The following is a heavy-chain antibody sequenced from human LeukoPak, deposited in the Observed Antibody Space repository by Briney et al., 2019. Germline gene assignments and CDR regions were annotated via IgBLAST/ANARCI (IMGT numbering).Heavy chain of an antibody. J-gene: IGHJ5*02. CDR2: MYYSGST. Sequence: SETLSLTCTVSGGSISSSGYYWGWIRQPPGKGLEWIASMYYSGSTCYNPSLKSRVTISVDTSKNQLSLKLSSLTAADTAVYYCARHEYSGSYYGLSWFDPWGQGTLVTVSS. CDR1: GGSISSSGYY. CDR3: ARHEYSGSYYGLSWFDP. D-gene: IGHD1-26*01. V-gene: IGHV4-39*01.